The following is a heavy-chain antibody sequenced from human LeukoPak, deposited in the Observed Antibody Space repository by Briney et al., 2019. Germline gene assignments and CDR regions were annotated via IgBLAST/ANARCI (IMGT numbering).Heavy chain of an antibody. J-gene: IGHJ4*02. Sequence: ETLSLTCTVSGGSISSCNYYWAWIRQPPGKGLEWIGSIYYSGNTNYNTSLKSRVTISVDTSKNQFSLKLSSVTAADTAVYYCARVIGTRGYYWGQGTLVTVSS. CDR2: IYYSGNT. CDR3: ARVIGTRGYY. CDR1: GGSISSCNYY. V-gene: IGHV4-39*01.